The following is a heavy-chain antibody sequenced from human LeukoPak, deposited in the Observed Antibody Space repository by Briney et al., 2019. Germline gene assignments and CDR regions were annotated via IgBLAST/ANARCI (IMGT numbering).Heavy chain of an antibody. J-gene: IGHJ4*02. CDR1: GFTFNSYA. CDR2: ISGSGGST. V-gene: IGHV3-23*01. D-gene: IGHD4-17*01. Sequence: PGGSLRHSCAASGFTFNSYAMSWVRQAPGKGLEWVSAISGSGGSTYYADSVKGRFTISRDNSKNTLYLQMNSLRAEDTAVYYCAKDLVRDYGGHYWGQGTLVTVSS. CDR3: AKDLVRDYGGHY.